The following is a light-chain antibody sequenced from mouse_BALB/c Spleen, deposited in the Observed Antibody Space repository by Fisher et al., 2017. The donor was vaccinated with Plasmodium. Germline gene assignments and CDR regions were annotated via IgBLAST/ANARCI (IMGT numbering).Light chain of an antibody. CDR2: YTS. Sequence: DIVMTQSPATLSVTPGDSVSLSCRANQSISNNLHWYQQKSHEPPRLLINYTSQSISGIPSRFSGSGSGTDFTLRINSVETEDFGMFFCQQSNNWPLTFGTGTKLELK. CDR3: QQSNNWPLT. CDR1: QSISNN. J-gene: IGKJ5*01. V-gene: IGKV5-43*01.